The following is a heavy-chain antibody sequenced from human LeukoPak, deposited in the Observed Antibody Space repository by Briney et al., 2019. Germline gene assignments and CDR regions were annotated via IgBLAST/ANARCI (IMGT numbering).Heavy chain of an antibody. J-gene: IGHJ3*02. Sequence: PSETLCLTCTVSGGSISSSSYYWGWIGQPPGKGLEWIGSIYYSGSTYYNPSLKSRVTISVDTSKNQFSLKLSSVTAADTAVYYCAMPSIAAAASGAFDIWGQGTMVTVSS. D-gene: IGHD6-13*01. CDR1: GGSISSSSYY. CDR3: AMPSIAAAASGAFDI. V-gene: IGHV4-39*01. CDR2: IYYSGST.